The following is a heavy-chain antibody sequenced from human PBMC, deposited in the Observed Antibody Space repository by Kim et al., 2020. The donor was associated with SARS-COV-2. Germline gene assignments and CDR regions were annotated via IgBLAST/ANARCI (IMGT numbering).Heavy chain of an antibody. CDR1: GFTFSSYA. D-gene: IGHD3-22*01. CDR3: AKEIGGSSGYTAAEYFQH. J-gene: IGHJ1*01. V-gene: IGHV3-23*01. Sequence: GGSLRLSCAASGFTFSSYAMSWVRQAPGKGLEWVSAISGSGGSTYYADSVKGRFTISRDNSKNTLYLQMNSLRAEDTAVYYCAKEIGGSSGYTAAEYFQHWGQGTLVTVSS. CDR2: ISGSGGST.